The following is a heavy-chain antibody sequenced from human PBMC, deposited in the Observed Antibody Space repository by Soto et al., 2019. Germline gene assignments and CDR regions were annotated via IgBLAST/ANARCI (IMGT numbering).Heavy chain of an antibody. V-gene: IGHV1-69*02. CDR3: ARYTVTTYVDP. CDR2: IIPILGIA. J-gene: IGHJ5*02. Sequence: QVQLVQSGAEVKKPGSSVKVSCKASGGTFSSYTISWVRQAPGQGLEWMGRIIPILGIANYAQKFQGRVTNTADKSTSTAYMELSSLRSEDTAVYYCARYTVTTYVDPWGQGTLVTVAS. CDR1: GGTFSSYT. D-gene: IGHD4-17*01.